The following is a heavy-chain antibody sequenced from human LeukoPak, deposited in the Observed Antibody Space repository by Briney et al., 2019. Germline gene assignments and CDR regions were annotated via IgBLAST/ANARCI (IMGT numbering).Heavy chain of an antibody. CDR2: IWYDGSNK. CDR3: AKDHNQVLLWFGELLSSHYFDY. CDR1: GFTFSSYG. D-gene: IGHD3-10*01. J-gene: IGHJ4*02. Sequence: HPGGSLRLSCAASGFTFSSYGMHWVRQAPGKGLEWVAVIWYDGSNKYYADSVKGRFTISRDNSKNTLYLQMNSLRAEDTAVYYCAKDHNQVLLWFGELLSSHYFDYWGQGTLVTVSS. V-gene: IGHV3-30*02.